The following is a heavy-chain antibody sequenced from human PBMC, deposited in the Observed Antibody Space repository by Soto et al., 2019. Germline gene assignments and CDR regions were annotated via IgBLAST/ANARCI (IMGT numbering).Heavy chain of an antibody. V-gene: IGHV3-74*01. CDR1: GFTFSSFW. D-gene: IGHD3-10*01. Sequence: EVQLVESGGGLVQPGGSLRLSCAVSGFTFSSFWMHWVRQAPGEGLVWVSRINTDGSSTSYADSVKGRFTISRDNAKNTQYLPMNSLRVEDTARYYCAKRGVDTFGLSYWGQGTLVTVSS. CDR3: AKRGVDTFGLSY. CDR2: INTDGSST. J-gene: IGHJ4*02.